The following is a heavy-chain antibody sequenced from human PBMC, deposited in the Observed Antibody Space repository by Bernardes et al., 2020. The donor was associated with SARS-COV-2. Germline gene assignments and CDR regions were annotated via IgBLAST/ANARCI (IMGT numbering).Heavy chain of an antibody. V-gene: IGHV3-23*01. D-gene: IGHD3-22*01. J-gene: IGHJ4*02. CDR1: GFTFSSYA. CDR2: ISSSGGSK. CDR3: AKGGGLVVLGLLDS. Sequence: GGSLRLSCVVSGFTFSSYAMTWVRQAPGKGLEWVSGISSSGGSKHYADSVKGRFTMSRDNSKNTLFLEMNNLRAADTAVYYCAKGGGLVVLGLLDSWGQGTLVTVSS.